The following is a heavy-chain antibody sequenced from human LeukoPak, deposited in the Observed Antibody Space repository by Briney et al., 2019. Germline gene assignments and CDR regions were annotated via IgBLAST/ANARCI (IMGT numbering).Heavy chain of an antibody. Sequence: ASVKVSCKASGGTFSSYAISWVRQAPGQGLEWMGGIIPIFGTANYAQKFQGRVTITADESTSTAYMELSSLRSEDTAVYYCARAVHYSNWSPWYYYMDVWVKGTTVTVSS. D-gene: IGHD4-11*01. CDR2: IIPIFGTA. CDR3: ARAVHYSNWSPWYYYMDV. CDR1: GGTFSSYA. J-gene: IGHJ6*03. V-gene: IGHV1-69*01.